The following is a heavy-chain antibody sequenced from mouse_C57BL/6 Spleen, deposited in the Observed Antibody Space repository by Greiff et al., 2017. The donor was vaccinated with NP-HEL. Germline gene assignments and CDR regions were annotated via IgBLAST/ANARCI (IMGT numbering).Heavy chain of an antibody. CDR1: GYSFTSYY. J-gene: IGHJ3*01. D-gene: IGHD1-1*01. V-gene: IGHV1-66*01. Sequence: QVQLQQSGPELVKPGASVKISCKASGYSFTSYYIHWVKQRPGQGLEWIGWIYPGSGNTKYNEKFKGKATLTADTSSSTAYMQLSSLTSEDSAVYYCAKDYGSRKWFAYWGQGTLVTVSA. CDR2: IYPGSGNT. CDR3: AKDYGSRKWFAY.